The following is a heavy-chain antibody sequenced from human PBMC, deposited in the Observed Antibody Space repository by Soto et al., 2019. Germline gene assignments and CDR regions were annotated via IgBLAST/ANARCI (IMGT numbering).Heavy chain of an antibody. D-gene: IGHD2-15*01. CDR2: ISSSSSTI. J-gene: IGHJ3*02. V-gene: IGHV3-48*01. CDR3: ARGWTYDAFDI. Sequence: GGSLRLSCAASGFTFSSYSMNWVRQAPGKGLEWVSYISSSSSTIYYADPVKGRFTISRDNAKNSLYLQMNSLRAEDTAVYYCARGWTYDAFDIWGQGTMVTVSS. CDR1: GFTFSSYS.